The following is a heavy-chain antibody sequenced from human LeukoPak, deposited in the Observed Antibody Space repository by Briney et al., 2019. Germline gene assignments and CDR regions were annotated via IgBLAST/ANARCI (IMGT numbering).Heavy chain of an antibody. CDR3: AKVAAEAHFDY. CDR2: ISGSGGST. Sequence: GGSLRLSCEASGFTFSSFAMSWVRQAPGKGLEWVSSISGSGGSTYYADSVKGRFTISRDNSKTTLYLQMNSLRAEDTAVYYCAKVAAEAHFDYWGQGTLVTVSS. D-gene: IGHD6-25*01. V-gene: IGHV3-23*01. J-gene: IGHJ4*02. CDR1: GFTFSSFA.